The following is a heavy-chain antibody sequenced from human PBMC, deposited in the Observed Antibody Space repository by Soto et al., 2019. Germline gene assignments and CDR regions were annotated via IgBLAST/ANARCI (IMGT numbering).Heavy chain of an antibody. CDR3: VREESDNDGNGFDL. Sequence: QVQLVESGGGVVQPGRSLKLSCAASGFTFSHYGMHWVRQAPGRGLGWVAVIFYDGSRKEYAASLKGRFSISRDNSKNTLYLQMNSLRVEDTAMYYCVREESDNDGNGFDLWGQGALVTVSA. CDR1: GFTFSHYG. J-gene: IGHJ5*02. D-gene: IGHD5-12*01. V-gene: IGHV3-33*01. CDR2: IFYDGSRK.